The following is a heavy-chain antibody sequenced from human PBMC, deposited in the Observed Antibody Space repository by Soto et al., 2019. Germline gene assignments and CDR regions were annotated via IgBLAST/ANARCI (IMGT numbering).Heavy chain of an antibody. CDR3: ATGQYYYDSSAYYYS. Sequence: QVQLVESGGGLVKPGGSLRLSCAASGFTFSDYYMSWIRQAPGKGLEWVSYISSSSSYTNYADSVKGRFTISRDNAKNSLYLQMNSLGAEDTAVYYCATGQYYYDSSAYYYSWGQGTLVTVSS. D-gene: IGHD3-22*01. CDR1: GFTFSDYY. J-gene: IGHJ4*02. V-gene: IGHV3-11*05. CDR2: ISSSSSYT.